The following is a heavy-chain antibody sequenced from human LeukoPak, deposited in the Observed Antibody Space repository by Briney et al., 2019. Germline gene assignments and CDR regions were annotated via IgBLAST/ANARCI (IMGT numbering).Heavy chain of an antibody. J-gene: IGHJ6*03. CDR2: IFTSGIT. Sequence: PAETLSLTCTVSGGSISIYYWTWIRQPAGKGLEWIGRIFTSGITNYNPSLKSRVTMSVDTSKNQFSLNVSSVTAADTAVYYCARESSGSYYNPLGYMDVWGRGATVTVSS. V-gene: IGHV4-4*07. CDR1: GGSISIYY. D-gene: IGHD3-10*01. CDR3: ARESSGSYYNPLGYMDV.